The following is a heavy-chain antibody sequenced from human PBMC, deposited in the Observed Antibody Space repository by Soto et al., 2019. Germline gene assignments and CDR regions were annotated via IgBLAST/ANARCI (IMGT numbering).Heavy chain of an antibody. CDR2: IKQDGSEK. J-gene: IGHJ4*02. Sequence: GGSLRLSCAASGFTFSSYWMSWVRQAPGKGLEWVANIKQDGSEKYYVDSVKGRFTISRDNAKNSLYLQMNSLRAVDTAVYYCARGELYCTNGICPFDRWGQGNMVTVSS. D-gene: IGHD2-8*01. CDR3: ARGELYCTNGICPFDR. V-gene: IGHV3-7*01. CDR1: GFTFSSYW.